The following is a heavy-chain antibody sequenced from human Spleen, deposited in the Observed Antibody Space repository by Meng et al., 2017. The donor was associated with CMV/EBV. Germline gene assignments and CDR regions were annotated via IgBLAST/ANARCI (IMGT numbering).Heavy chain of an antibody. J-gene: IGHJ5*01. CDR2: LYPTSGAT. CDR1: GCTFTAYY. V-gene: IGHV1-2*02. CDR3: VRGDNWFDS. Sequence: KVSGKASGCTFTAYYSHWVRQAPGQGLEWMGWLYPTSGATLYAQKFQGRVTVTRDLSISTAYMDLSRLTLDDTALYYCVRGDNWFDSWGQGTLVTVSS.